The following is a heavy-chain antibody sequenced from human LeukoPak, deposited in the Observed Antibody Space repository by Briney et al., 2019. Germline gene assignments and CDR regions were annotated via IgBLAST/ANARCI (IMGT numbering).Heavy chain of an antibody. Sequence: GGSLRLSCAVSGFTFSSYEMNWVRQAPGKGLEWVSYISSSGSIIYYADSVKGRFTISRDNAKNSLYLQMNTLRDDDTAVYYCARDISRGSLDCWGQGTLVIVSS. V-gene: IGHV3-48*03. CDR3: ARDISRGSLDC. CDR2: ISSSGSII. J-gene: IGHJ4*02. CDR1: GFTFSSYE. D-gene: IGHD3-10*01.